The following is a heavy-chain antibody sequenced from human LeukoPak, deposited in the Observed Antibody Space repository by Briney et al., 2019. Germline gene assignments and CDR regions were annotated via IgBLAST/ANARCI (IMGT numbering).Heavy chain of an antibody. CDR3: AKAHRNMCTQDDYFDS. V-gene: IGHV3-30*02. Sequence: GGALRLSCAACVLTLLCCGRHEVRQGPGKGLEGVAFRRSYGSNKYYADSVKGRFTVSRYNSRKTLDLQMKSLIGEDTVVYYCAKAHRNMCTQDDYFDSWGQGTLVTVSS. CDR1: VLTLLCCG. D-gene: IGHD3-16*02. CDR2: RRSYGSNK. J-gene: IGHJ4*02.